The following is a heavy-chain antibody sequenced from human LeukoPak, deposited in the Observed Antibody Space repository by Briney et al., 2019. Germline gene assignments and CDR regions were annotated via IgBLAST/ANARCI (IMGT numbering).Heavy chain of an antibody. CDR3: ARGFRHGRGDY. Sequence: GASVKVSCKASGYTFTSYFIHWVRQAPGQGLEWMGIINPNSGSTTYAQRFQDRVTITRDTSTSTVYMELSSLRSEDTAVYYCARGFRHGRGDYWGQGTLVTVSS. J-gene: IGHJ4*02. CDR2: INPNSGST. D-gene: IGHD5-24*01. CDR1: GYTFTSYF. V-gene: IGHV1-46*01.